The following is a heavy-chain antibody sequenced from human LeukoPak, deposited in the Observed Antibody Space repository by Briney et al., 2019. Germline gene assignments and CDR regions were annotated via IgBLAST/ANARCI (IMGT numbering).Heavy chain of an antibody. J-gene: IGHJ6*02. Sequence: ASVKVSCKASGYTLTSYGISWVRQAPGQGLEWMGWISAYNGNTNYAQKLQGRVTMTTDTSTSTAYMELRSLRSDDTAVYYCARDADDIVVVPAAMGQKYYYYYYGMDVWGQGTTVTVSS. CDR2: ISAYNGNT. V-gene: IGHV1-18*01. CDR3: ARDADDIVVVPAAMGQKYYYYYYGMDV. CDR1: GYTLTSYG. D-gene: IGHD2-2*01.